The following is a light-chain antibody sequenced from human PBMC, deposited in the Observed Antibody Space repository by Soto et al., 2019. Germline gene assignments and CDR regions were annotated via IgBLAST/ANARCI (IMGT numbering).Light chain of an antibody. V-gene: IGKV3-11*01. CDR1: QSVSSN. Sequence: EMVLAQAAGTLSLSPGERATLSCRASQSVSSNLAWYQQKPGQAPRLLIYDASNRATGIPARFSGSGSGTDFTLTISSLEPEDFAVYYCQQRSNWPWTFGQGSKVDIK. CDR3: QQRSNWPWT. J-gene: IGKJ1*01. CDR2: DAS.